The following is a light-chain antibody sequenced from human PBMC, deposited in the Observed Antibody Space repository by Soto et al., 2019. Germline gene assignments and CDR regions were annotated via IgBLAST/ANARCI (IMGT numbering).Light chain of an antibody. CDR2: DVS. V-gene: IGLV2-14*01. Sequence: QALLTQPASVSGSPGQSITISCTGTSSDIGGYNYVSWYQQHPGKAPKLMIYDVSKRPSGVSNRFSGSKSGNTASLTISGLQAEDEADFYCTSYTSNSTLVFGTGTKVTVL. J-gene: IGLJ1*01. CDR3: TSYTSNSTLV. CDR1: SSDIGGYNY.